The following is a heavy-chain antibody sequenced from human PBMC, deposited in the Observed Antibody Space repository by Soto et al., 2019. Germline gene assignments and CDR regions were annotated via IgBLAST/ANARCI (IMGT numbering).Heavy chain of an antibody. CDR2: ISYDGSNK. Sequence: GESLKISCAASGFTFSSYAMHWVRQAPGKGLEWVAVISYDGSNKYYADSVKGRFTISRDNSKNTLYLQMNSLRAEDTAVYYCHVVVQDYWGQGTLVTVSS. J-gene: IGHJ4*02. D-gene: IGHD2-15*01. V-gene: IGHV3-30-3*01. CDR1: GFTFSSYA. CDR3: HVVVQDY.